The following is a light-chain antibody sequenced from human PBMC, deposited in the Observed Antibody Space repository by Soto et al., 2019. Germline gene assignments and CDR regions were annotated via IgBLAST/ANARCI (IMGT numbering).Light chain of an antibody. CDR2: AAS. CDR3: QKYNSAPHP. CDR1: QGISNY. V-gene: IGKV1-27*01. Sequence: DIQMTQSPSSLSASVGDRVTITCRASQGISNYLAWYQQKPGKVPKLLIYAASTLQSGVPSRFSGSGSGPDDTRTISSLQPEEGATDYCQKYNSAPHPFGQGTKLEIK. J-gene: IGKJ2*01.